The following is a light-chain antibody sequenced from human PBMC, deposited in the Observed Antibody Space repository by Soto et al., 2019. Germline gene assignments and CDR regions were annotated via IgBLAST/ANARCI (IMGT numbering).Light chain of an antibody. CDR3: SSYRISNALV. V-gene: IGLV2-14*01. Sequence: QSALTQPASVSGSPGQSITISCTGTSSDVGGGYNYVSWYQLHPGKAPKLMIYLVSNRPSGVSNRFSGSKSGNTASLTISGLQAEDEADYYCSSYRISNALVFGTGTKVTVL. J-gene: IGLJ1*01. CDR1: SSDVGGGYNY. CDR2: LVS.